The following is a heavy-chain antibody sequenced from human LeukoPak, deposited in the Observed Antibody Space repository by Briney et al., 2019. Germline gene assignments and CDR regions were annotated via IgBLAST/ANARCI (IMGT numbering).Heavy chain of an antibody. D-gene: IGHD6-13*01. CDR2: IIPIFGTA. J-gene: IGHJ4*02. CDR1: GGTFSSYA. CDR3: ARGRSSWSNFDY. Sequence: SVKVSCKASGGTFSSYAISWVRQAPGQGLEWMGGIIPIFGTANYAQKFQGRVTMTRDTSTSTVYMELSSLRSEDTAVYYCARGRSSWSNFDYWGQGPLVTVSP. V-gene: IGHV1-69*05.